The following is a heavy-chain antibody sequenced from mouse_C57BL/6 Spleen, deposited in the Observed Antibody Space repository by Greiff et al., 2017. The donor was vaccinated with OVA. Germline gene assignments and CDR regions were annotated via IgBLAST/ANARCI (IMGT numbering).Heavy chain of an antibody. V-gene: IGHV1-15*01. D-gene: IGHD2-4*01. CDR1: GYTFTDYE. Sequence: QVQLKQSGAELVRPGASVTLSCKASGYTFTDYEMHWVKQTPVHGLEWIGAIDPETGGTAYNQKFKGKAILTADKSSSTAYMELRSLTSEDSAVYYCTRLEGLALFDYWGQGTTLTVSS. CDR2: IDPETGGT. CDR3: TRLEGLALFDY. J-gene: IGHJ2*01.